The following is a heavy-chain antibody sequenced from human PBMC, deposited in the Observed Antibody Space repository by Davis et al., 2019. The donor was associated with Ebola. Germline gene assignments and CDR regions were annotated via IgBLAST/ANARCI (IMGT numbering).Heavy chain of an antibody. D-gene: IGHD2-21*01. Sequence: ASVKVSCKASGYTFTSYYMHWVRQAPGQGLEWMGIINPSGGSTSYAQKFQGRVTMTRDTSTSTVYMELRSLRSDDTAVYYCARVVVTPNWFDPWGQGTLVTVSS. J-gene: IGHJ5*02. V-gene: IGHV1-46*01. CDR2: INPSGGST. CDR3: ARVVVTPNWFDP. CDR1: GYTFTSYY.